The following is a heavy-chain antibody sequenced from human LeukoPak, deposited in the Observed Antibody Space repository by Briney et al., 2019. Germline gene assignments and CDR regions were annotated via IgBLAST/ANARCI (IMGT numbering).Heavy chain of an antibody. J-gene: IGHJ4*02. V-gene: IGHV3-53*01. Sequence: PGGSLRHSCTASQFTLSRNYTLWVRQARGKGLEWVSLIFSNGDTHYTDSVKGRFTISRDTSKNTVSLQMNSLRVEDTAMYYGTRDQMNYWGQGALVTVSS. CDR2: IFSNGDT. CDR1: QFTLSRNY. D-gene: IGHD5-24*01. CDR3: TRDQMNY.